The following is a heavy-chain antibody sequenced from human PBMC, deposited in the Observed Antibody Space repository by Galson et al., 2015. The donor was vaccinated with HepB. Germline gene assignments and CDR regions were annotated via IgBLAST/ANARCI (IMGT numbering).Heavy chain of an antibody. D-gene: IGHD3-22*01. J-gene: IGHJ3*02. CDR3: AKDRSLRDSSGYRANVAFDI. V-gene: IGHV3-23*01. CDR1: GFTFSSYA. CDR2: ISGSGGST. Sequence: SLRLSCAASGFTFSSYAMSWVRQAPGKGLEWVSAISGSGGSTYYADSVKGRFTISRDNPKNTLYLQMNSLRAEDTAVYYCAKDRSLRDSSGYRANVAFDIWGQGTMVTVSS.